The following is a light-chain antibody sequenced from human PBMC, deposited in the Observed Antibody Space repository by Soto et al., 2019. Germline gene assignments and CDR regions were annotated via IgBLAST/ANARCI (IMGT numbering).Light chain of an antibody. CDR2: ATS. CDR3: TSFARGSTLV. Sequence: QSALTQPAAVSGSPGQSITISCTGTSSDVGTYNLVSWYQQYPGKAPKLMIYATSKRPSGVSNRFSGSKSGDTASLTISGLQAEHEADYYCTSFARGSTLVFGGGTKLTVL. J-gene: IGLJ3*02. CDR1: SSDVGTYNL. V-gene: IGLV2-23*01.